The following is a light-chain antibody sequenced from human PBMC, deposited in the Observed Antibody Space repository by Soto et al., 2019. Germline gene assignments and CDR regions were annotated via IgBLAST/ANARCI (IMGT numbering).Light chain of an antibody. Sequence: EIVLTQSPATLSLSPGEGATISCRASQSVSSYLAWYQQKPGQAPRLLIYDASNRATGIPARFSGSGSGTDFTLTISSLEPEDFAVYYCQQRSNWPVTFGLGTKVDIK. CDR3: QQRSNWPVT. CDR1: QSVSSY. V-gene: IGKV3-11*01. CDR2: DAS. J-gene: IGKJ1*01.